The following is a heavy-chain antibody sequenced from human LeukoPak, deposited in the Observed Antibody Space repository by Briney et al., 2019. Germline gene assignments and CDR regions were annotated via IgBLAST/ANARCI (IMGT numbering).Heavy chain of an antibody. CDR2: IYPGDSDT. Sequence: GESLKISCKGSGSRFTSYWIGWVRQMPGKGLEWMGIIYPGDSDTRYSPSFQGQVTISADTSISTAYLQWTSPPASDTAMYYCLRQESIVGATTIDYWGEGTLVTDSP. CDR3: LRQESIVGATTIDY. V-gene: IGHV5-51*01. D-gene: IGHD1-26*01. J-gene: IGHJ4*02. CDR1: GSRFTSYW.